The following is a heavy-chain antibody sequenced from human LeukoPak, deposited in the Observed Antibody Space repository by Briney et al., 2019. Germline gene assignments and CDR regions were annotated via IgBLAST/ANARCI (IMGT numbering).Heavy chain of an antibody. V-gene: IGHV3-23*01. CDR1: GFTFSSYA. CDR2: ISGSGGST. CDR3: AKETGYSSGWYNAFDI. J-gene: IGHJ3*02. D-gene: IGHD6-19*01. Sequence: GGSLRPSCAASGFTFSSYAMSWVRQAPGKGLEWVSAISGSGGSTYYADSVKGRFTISRDNSMDTLYLQMNSLRAEDTAVYYCAKETGYSSGWYNAFDIWGQGTTVTVSS.